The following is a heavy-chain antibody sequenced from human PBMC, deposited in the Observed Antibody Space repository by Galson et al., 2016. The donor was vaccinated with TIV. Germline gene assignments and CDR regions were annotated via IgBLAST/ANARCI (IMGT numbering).Heavy chain of an antibody. J-gene: IGHJ3*02. CDR3: ARHFILMGELDALDT. Sequence: ETLSLTCVVSGFSINSGHYWGWMRQPPGKGLEWIGSIYQSGGTYRNPSLKSRVTISVDTSKNQFSLRLTSVTAADTAGYYCARHFILMGELDALDTWGQGTMVTVAP. CDR2: IYQSGGT. D-gene: IGHD3-16*01. CDR1: GFSINSGHY. V-gene: IGHV4-38-2*01.